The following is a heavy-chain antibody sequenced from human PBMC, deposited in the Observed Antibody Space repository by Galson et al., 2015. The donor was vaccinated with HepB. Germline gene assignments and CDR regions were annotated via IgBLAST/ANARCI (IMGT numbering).Heavy chain of an antibody. D-gene: IGHD5-12*01. CDR1: GYTFTSYY. CDR2: INPSGGST. J-gene: IGHJ3*02. V-gene: IGHV1-46*01. Sequence: VKVSCTASGYTFTSYYMHWVRQAPGQGLEWMGIINPSGGSTSYAQKFQGRVTMTRDTSTSTVYMELSSLRSEDTAVYYCARVIQGTIRVDAFDIWGQGTMVTVSS. CDR3: ARVIQGTIRVDAFDI.